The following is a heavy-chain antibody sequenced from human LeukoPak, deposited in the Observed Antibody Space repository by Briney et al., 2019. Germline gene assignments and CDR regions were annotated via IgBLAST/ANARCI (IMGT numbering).Heavy chain of an antibody. CDR3: TRERYDFWSGYYTN. D-gene: IGHD3-3*01. CDR2: INQDGSEK. J-gene: IGHJ4*02. V-gene: IGHV3-7*01. Sequence: SGGSLRLSCAASEFTFSSYWMSWVRQAPGKGLEWVANINQDGSEKYYVDSVKGRFTISRDNAKNTLYLQMNSLRAEDTAVYYCTRERYDFWSGYYTNWGQGTLVTVSS. CDR1: EFTFSSYW.